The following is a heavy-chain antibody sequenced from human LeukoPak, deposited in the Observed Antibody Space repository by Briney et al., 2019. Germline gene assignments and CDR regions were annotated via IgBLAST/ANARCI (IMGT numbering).Heavy chain of an antibody. V-gene: IGHV4-4*02. J-gene: IGHJ4*02. D-gene: IGHD3-22*01. CDR3: ARVSYYYDSSGYFHY. Sequence: PSETLSLTCAVSGGSLSSSNWWSRVRQPPGKGLECIGAIFHSGSTNYNPSLTSRVTISVDKSKSKFSLKLSSVTAADTAVYYCARVSYYYDSSGYFHYWGQGTLVTVSS. CDR1: GGSLSSSNW. CDR2: IFHSGST.